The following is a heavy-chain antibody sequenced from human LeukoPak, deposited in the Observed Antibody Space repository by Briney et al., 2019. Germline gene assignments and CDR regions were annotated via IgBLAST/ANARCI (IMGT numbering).Heavy chain of an antibody. Sequence: GGSLRLSCAASGFTFSSYAMTWVRQAPGKGLEWVSAISGSDAGTYYADSVKGRFTISRDNSNNTLYLQMNSLRAEDTAIYYCAKERSFGTWLGDYWGQGTLVTVSS. CDR3: AKERSFGTWLGDY. J-gene: IGHJ4*02. CDR2: ISGSDAGT. V-gene: IGHV3-23*01. CDR1: GFTFSSYA. D-gene: IGHD2/OR15-2a*01.